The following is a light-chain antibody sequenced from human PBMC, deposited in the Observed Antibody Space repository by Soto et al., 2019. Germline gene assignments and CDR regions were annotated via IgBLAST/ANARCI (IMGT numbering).Light chain of an antibody. CDR1: QSVSSY. V-gene: IGKV3-11*01. CDR2: DAS. CDR3: QQRSNWPPIT. Sequence: SQSVSSYLAWYQQKPGQAPRLLIYDASNRATGIPARFSGSGSGTDFTLTISSLEPEDFAVYYCQQRSNWPPITFGQGTRLEIK. J-gene: IGKJ5*01.